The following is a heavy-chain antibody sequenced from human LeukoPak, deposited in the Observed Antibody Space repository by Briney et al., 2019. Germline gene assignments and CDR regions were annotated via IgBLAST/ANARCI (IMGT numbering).Heavy chain of an antibody. J-gene: IGHJ4*02. D-gene: IGHD3-10*01. CDR2: ISGSGAMT. V-gene: IGHV3-23*01. CDR3: AKDRVDGSGSQFDS. CDR1: GFTFNNHA. Sequence: QSGGSLRLPCAASGFTFNNHAMIWVRQAPGKGLEWVSSISGSGAMTYYGDSVKGRFTISRDNAMDTLYLQMNSLRADDTAVYYCAKDRVDGSGSQFDSWGQGSLVIVSS.